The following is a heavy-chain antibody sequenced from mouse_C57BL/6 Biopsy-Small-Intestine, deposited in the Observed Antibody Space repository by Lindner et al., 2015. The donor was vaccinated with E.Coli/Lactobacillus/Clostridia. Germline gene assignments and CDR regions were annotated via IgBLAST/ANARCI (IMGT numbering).Heavy chain of an antibody. CDR2: IDPGSGGT. J-gene: IGHJ3*01. D-gene: IGHD4-1*01. CDR3: ARSPWDGAWFAY. Sequence: VQLQESGAELVRPGTSVKVSCKASGYAFTDYSIEWIKQRPGQGLEWIGMIDPGSGGTNYNEKFKGKATLTADKSSTTTYMQLSSLTSEDSAVYFCARSPWDGAWFAYWGQGTLVTVSA. CDR1: GYAFTDYS. V-gene: IGHV1-54*01.